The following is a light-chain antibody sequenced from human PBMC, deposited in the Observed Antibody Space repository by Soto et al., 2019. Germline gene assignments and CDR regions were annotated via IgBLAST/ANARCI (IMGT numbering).Light chain of an antibody. V-gene: IGKV3-15*01. J-gene: IGKJ1*01. CDR1: HHVATN. Sequence: EIVMTQSPVTLYVSTGERATLSCRASHHVATNLAWYQQKPGQPPRLLIYGASTRATGVSARFSGSGSGTEFTLTISSLQSDDFAVYYCQQYTARPPWTFGQGTRV. CDR3: QQYTARPPWT. CDR2: GAS.